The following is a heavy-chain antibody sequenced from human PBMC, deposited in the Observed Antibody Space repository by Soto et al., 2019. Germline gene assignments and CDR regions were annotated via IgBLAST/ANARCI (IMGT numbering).Heavy chain of an antibody. V-gene: IGHV4-34*01. CDR1: GGSFSGYY. D-gene: IGHD3-16*01. CDR3: ARGSHSWGY. J-gene: IGHJ4*02. Sequence: SETLSLTCAVYGGSFSGYYWSWIRQPPGKGLEWIGEINHSGSTNYNPSLKSRVTISVDTSKNQFSLKLSSVTAADTAVYYCARGSHSWGYWGQGTLVTVSS. CDR2: INHSGST.